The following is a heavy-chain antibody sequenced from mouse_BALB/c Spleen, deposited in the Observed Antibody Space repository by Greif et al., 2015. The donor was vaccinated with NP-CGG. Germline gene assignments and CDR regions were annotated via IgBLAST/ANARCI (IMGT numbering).Heavy chain of an antibody. CDR1: GYTFTSYY. CDR2: IYPGDGST. V-gene: IGHV1S56*01. CDR3: ARGDYDVDYAMDY. Sequence: QVQLQQSGPELVKPGASVKMSCKAPGYTFTSYYIHWVKQRPGQGLEWIGWIYPGDGSTKYNEKFKGQTTLTADKSSSTAYMLLSSLTSEDSAIYFCARGDYDVDYAMDYWGQGTSVTVSS. D-gene: IGHD2-4*01. J-gene: IGHJ4*01.